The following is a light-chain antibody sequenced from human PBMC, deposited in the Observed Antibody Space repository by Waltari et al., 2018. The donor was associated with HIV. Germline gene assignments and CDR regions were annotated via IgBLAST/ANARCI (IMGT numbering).Light chain of an antibody. Sequence: QSVLTQPPSASGTLGLRVTISCSGSSSNIGRNYVYWYQQLPGTAPKLLIYWDKRRPTGVPGGVTSSQSGTSASRAISGLRSGDEADYHCAAWDDRLSSYVFGTGTKVT. V-gene: IGLV1-47*01. CDR2: WDK. CDR3: AAWDDRLSSYV. CDR1: SSNIGRNY. J-gene: IGLJ1*01.